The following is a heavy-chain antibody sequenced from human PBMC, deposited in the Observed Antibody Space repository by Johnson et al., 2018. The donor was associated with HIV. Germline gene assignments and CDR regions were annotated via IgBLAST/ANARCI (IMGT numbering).Heavy chain of an antibody. V-gene: IGHV3-11*04. CDR3: ARDRIPLTMIVVGMGAGAVDI. J-gene: IGHJ3*02. Sequence: QVQLVESGGGLVKPGGSLRLSCAASGFTFSDYYMSWIRQAPGKGLEWVSYISSSGSTIYYADSVKGRFTISRDNAKNSLYLQMNSLRAEDTAVYYCARDRIPLTMIVVGMGAGAVDIWGQGTMVTVSS. CDR2: ISSSGSTI. D-gene: IGHD3-22*01. CDR1: GFTFSDYY.